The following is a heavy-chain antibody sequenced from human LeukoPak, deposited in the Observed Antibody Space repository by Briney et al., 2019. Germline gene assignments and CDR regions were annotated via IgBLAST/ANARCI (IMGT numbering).Heavy chain of an antibody. CDR2: IRYDGSNK. V-gene: IGHV3-30*02. D-gene: IGHD3-3*01. CDR3: TTGQAGYDFWSGYYTNDFDY. Sequence: GGSLRLSCAASGFTFSSYGMHWVRQAPGKGLEWVAFIRYDGSNKYYADSVKGRFTISRDNSKNTLYLQMNSLRAEDTAVYYCTTGQAGYDFWSGYYTNDFDYWGQGTLVTVSS. CDR1: GFTFSSYG. J-gene: IGHJ4*02.